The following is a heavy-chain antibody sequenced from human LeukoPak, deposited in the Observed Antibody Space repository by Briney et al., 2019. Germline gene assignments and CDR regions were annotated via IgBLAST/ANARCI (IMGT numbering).Heavy chain of an antibody. J-gene: IGHJ6*03. CDR1: GYTFTGYY. D-gene: IGHD2-15*01. Sequence: ASVKVSCKASGYTFTGYYMHWVRQAPGQGLEWMGWINPNSGGTNSAQKFQGRVTVTRDTSISTAYMELSRLRSDDTAVYYCARGVVAATFYYYMDVWGKGTTVTVSS. CDR3: ARGVVAATFYYYMDV. V-gene: IGHV1-2*02. CDR2: INPNSGGT.